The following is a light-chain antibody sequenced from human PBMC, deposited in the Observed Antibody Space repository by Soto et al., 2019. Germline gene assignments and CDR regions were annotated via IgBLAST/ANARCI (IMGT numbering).Light chain of an antibody. CDR1: QSVSNN. CDR3: QQYNNWPPGT. J-gene: IGKJ1*01. V-gene: IGKV3-15*01. Sequence: EIVMTQSTATLSVSPGERATLSCRASQSVSNNLAWYQQKPGQAPRLLIYGASTKATGIPARFSGSGSGTEFTLTINSLQSEDFAVYYCQQYNNWPPGTFGQGTKVELK. CDR2: GAS.